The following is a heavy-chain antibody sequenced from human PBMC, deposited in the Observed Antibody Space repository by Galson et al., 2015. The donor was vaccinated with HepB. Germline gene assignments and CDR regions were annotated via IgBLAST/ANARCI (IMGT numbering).Heavy chain of an antibody. Sequence: SLRLSCAASGFPFPAYAMHWVRQTPGKGLDWVAKISDDGNKKNYGDSVKGRFTISRDNSKDTLYLQMNSLKPEDTAVYYCATVAWVINPGFDVRGQGTTVFVSA. CDR1: GFPFPAYA. D-gene: IGHD2-21*01. CDR2: ISDDGNKK. CDR3: ATVAWVINPGFDV. J-gene: IGHJ3*01. V-gene: IGHV3-30-3*02.